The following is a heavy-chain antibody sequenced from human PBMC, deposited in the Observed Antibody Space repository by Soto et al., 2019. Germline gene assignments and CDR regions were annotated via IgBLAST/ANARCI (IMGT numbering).Heavy chain of an antibody. CDR3: ARHVPSSGSWVRSNYYYYMDV. CDR2: IYPGDSDT. CDR1: GYSFTSYW. J-gene: IGHJ6*03. Sequence: GESLKISCKGSGYSFTSYWIDWVRQMPGKGLEWMGIIYPGDSDTRYSPSFQGQVTISADKSISTAYLQWSSLKASDTAMYYCARHVPSSGSWVRSNYYYYMDVWGKGTTVTVSS. V-gene: IGHV5-51*01. D-gene: IGHD2-15*01.